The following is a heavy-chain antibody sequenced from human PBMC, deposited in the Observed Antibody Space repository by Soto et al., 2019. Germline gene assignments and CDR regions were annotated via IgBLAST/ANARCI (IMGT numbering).Heavy chain of an antibody. J-gene: IGHJ4*02. CDR1: GFSLNDARVG. CDR3: ARIQDYVWGSYPYDV. D-gene: IGHD3-16*02. Sequence: SGPTLVNPTQTLTLTCTFSGFSLNDARVGVSWIRQSPGRALEWLAHIFSNDEKSYSTSLFNRLTISKDTSKSQVVLTMTNMGPVDTATYFCARIQDYVWGSYPYDVWGQGSLVTVS. CDR2: IFSNDEK. V-gene: IGHV2-26*01.